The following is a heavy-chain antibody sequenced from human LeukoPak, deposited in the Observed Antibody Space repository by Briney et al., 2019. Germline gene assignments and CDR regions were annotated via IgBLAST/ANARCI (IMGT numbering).Heavy chain of an antibody. CDR3: ARDRGDYGDYVRGDY. J-gene: IGHJ4*02. D-gene: IGHD4-17*01. CDR1: GYTFTGYY. V-gene: IGHV1-2*02. CDR2: INPNSGGT. Sequence: ASVKVSCKASGYTFTGYYMHWVRQAPGQGLEWMGWINPNSGGTNYAQKFQGRVTMTRDTSISTAYMELSRLRSDDTAVYYCARDRGDYGDYVRGDYWGQETLVTVSS.